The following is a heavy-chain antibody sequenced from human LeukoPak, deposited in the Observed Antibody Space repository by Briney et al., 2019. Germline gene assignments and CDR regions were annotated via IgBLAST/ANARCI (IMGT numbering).Heavy chain of an antibody. Sequence: PGGSLRLSCAASGFTFSSYWMSWVRQAPGKGLEWVSYISSSGSTIYYADSVKGRFTISRDNARHSLYLQMNSPRAEDTAVYYCVRGGFSLDRWGQGTLVTVSS. CDR3: VRGGFSLDR. D-gene: IGHD3-10*01. V-gene: IGHV3-48*04. CDR1: GFTFSSYW. CDR2: ISSSGSTI. J-gene: IGHJ5*02.